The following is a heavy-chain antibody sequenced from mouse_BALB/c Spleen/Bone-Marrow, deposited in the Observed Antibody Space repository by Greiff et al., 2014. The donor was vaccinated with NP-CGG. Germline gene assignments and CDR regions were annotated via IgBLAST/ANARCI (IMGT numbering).Heavy chain of an antibody. V-gene: IGHV1-54*01. Sequence: VQLQQSGAELVRPGTSVKVSCKGSGYAFTNYLIEWVKQRPGQGLEWIGVINSGSGGTKYNEKFKGKATLTADKSSSTAYMQLSSLISDDSAVYFCARAITDAVDYWGQGTSVTVSS. CDR3: ARAITDAVDY. D-gene: IGHD2-4*01. J-gene: IGHJ4*01. CDR2: INSGSGGT. CDR1: GYAFTNYL.